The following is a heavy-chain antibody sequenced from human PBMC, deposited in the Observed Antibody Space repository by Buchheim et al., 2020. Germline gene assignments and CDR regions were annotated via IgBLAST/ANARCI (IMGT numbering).Heavy chain of an antibody. J-gene: IGHJ6*02. D-gene: IGHD3-3*01. CDR2: IYSGGST. CDR3: ATSGSRNIYYYGMDV. CDR1: GFTVSSNY. V-gene: IGHV3-66*01. Sequence: EVQLVESGGGLVQPGGSLRLSCAASGFTVSSNYMSWVRQAPGKGLEWVSVIYSGGSTYYADSVKGRFTISRDNSKNTLYFQMNSLRAEDTAVYYCATSGSRNIYYYGMDVWGQGTT.